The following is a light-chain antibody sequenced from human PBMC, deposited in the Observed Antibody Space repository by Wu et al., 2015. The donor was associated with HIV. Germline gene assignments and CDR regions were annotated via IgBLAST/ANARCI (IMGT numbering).Light chain of an antibody. CDR3: QQYHTLPIT. Sequence: EIVLTQSPGTLSLSLGEGATLSCRASQSVSSYSLAWYQQKPGQAPRLLIYVASSRATGVPDRFSGSGSGTDFTLTISRLEPEDFAVYYCQQYHTLPITFGGGTKVEIK. CDR1: QSVSSYS. V-gene: IGKV3-20*01. CDR2: VAS. J-gene: IGKJ4*01.